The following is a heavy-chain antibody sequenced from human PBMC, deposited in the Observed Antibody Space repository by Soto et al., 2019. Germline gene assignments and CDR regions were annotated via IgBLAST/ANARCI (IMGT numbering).Heavy chain of an antibody. Sequence: PSDTLSPNFGVSDLSFRGYDWSWIRRPPGKGLEWIGLINYSGSTHFNPSLKSRVTLSIDTSKDHFSLRLSSVTAADTAVYYCARYSGGLRLGESSLYGEKDSFDVWDQGTLVTVSS. V-gene: IGHV4-34*01. J-gene: IGHJ3*01. CDR3: ARYSGGLRLGESSLYGEKDSFDV. CDR2: INYSGST. D-gene: IGHD3-16*02. CDR1: DLSFRGYD.